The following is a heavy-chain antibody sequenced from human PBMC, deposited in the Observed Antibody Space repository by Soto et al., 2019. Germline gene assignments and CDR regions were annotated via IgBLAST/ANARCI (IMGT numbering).Heavy chain of an antibody. CDR3: ATDYYGSGSHRPFDY. V-gene: IGHV1-24*01. CDR1: GYTLTELS. J-gene: IGHJ4*02. CDR2: FDPEDGEA. Sequence: GASVKVSCKVSGYTLTELSMHWVRQAPGNGLEWMGGFDPEDGEAIYAQKFQGRVTMTEDTSTDTAYMELSSLRSEDTAVYYCATDYYGSGSHRPFDYWGQGTLVTVSS. D-gene: IGHD3-10*01.